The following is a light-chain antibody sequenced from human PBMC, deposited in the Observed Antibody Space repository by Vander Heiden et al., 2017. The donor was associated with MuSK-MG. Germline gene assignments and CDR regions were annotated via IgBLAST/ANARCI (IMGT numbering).Light chain of an antibody. V-gene: IGLV3-25*03. J-gene: IGLJ1*01. CDR3: QSTDRSGTYV. CDR2: KET. CDR1: DFPTPY. Sequence: SYVLTQPPSVSVSPAPTPGITSSAPDFPTPYSYWYQQKPGQAPVLLIFKETKRTSDSPERFSGSSSGTMGTLTISGIRAEDGADYYCQSTDRSGTYVFGTGTKVTVL.